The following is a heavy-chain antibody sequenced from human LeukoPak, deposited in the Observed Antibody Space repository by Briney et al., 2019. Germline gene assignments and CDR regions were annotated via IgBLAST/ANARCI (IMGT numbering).Heavy chain of an antibody. CDR3: AKTGSSGWSYFDY. CDR1: GFTFNTYS. J-gene: IGHJ4*02. CDR2: ISGSGDNT. V-gene: IGHV3-23*01. Sequence: GGSLRLSCAASGFTFNTYSMNWVRQAPGKGLEWVSGISGSGDNTYYADSMKGRFTVSRDNSKNTLYLQMNSLRAEDTAVYYCAKTGSSGWSYFDYWGQGTLVTVSS. D-gene: IGHD6-19*01.